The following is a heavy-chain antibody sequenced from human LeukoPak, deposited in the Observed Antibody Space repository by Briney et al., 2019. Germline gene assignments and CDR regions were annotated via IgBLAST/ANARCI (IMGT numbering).Heavy chain of an antibody. CDR2: IYHSGST. CDR1: GGSISSSNW. Sequence: SGTLSLTCAVSGGSISSSNWWSWVRQPPGKGLEWIGEIYHSGSTNYNPSLKSRVTISVDKSKNQFSLKLSSVTAADTAVYYCARVIVMVRGVIRSHYFDYWGQGTLVTVSS. D-gene: IGHD3-10*01. CDR3: ARVIVMVRGVIRSHYFDY. V-gene: IGHV4-4*02. J-gene: IGHJ4*02.